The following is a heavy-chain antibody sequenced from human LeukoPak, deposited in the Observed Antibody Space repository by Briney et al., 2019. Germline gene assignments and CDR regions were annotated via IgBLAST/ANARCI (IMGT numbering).Heavy chain of an antibody. CDR1: GFTFSSYW. J-gene: IGHJ4*02. Sequence: GGSLRLSCAASGFTFSSYWMSWVRQPPGKGLEWVANIKQDGSEKYYVDSVKGRFTISRDNAKNSLYLQMNSLRAEDTAVYYRAREKSDCSGGSCYSVFDYWGQGTLVTVSS. CDR3: AREKSDCSGGSCYSVFDY. CDR2: IKQDGSEK. V-gene: IGHV3-7*01. D-gene: IGHD2-15*01.